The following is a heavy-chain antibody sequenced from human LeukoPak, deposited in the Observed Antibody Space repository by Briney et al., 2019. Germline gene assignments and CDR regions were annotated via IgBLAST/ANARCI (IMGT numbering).Heavy chain of an antibody. CDR2: ISYDGRNK. Sequence: PGGSLRLSCAASGFTFTNYGMHWVRQAPGKGLEWVAVISYDGRNKYYTDSVKGRFTISRDNSKNTLYLQMNSLGAEDTAVYYCAREEGLDYWGQGTLVTVSS. CDR3: AREEGLDY. J-gene: IGHJ4*02. CDR1: GFTFTNYG. D-gene: IGHD5-12*01. V-gene: IGHV3-30*03.